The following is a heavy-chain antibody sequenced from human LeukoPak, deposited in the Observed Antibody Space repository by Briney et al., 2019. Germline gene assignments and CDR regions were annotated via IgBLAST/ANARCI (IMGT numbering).Heavy chain of an antibody. V-gene: IGHV3-48*01. J-gene: IGHJ4*02. CDR1: GFVFSAFG. D-gene: IGHD1-14*01. CDR2: ISSSSRTI. Sequence: PGGSLRLSCAASGFVFSAFGMNWFRQAPGKGLEWLSYISSSSRTISYADSVKGRFAVSRDNAKNSLDLQMSSLRAEDTAVHYCARETYGTFDYWGQGTLVTVSS. CDR3: ARETYGTFDY.